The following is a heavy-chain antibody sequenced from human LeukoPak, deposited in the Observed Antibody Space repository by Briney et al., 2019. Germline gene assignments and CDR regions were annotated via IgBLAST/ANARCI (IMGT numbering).Heavy chain of an antibody. Sequence: GGSLRLSCAASGFTFSTYAISWVRQAPGKGLEWVSGISGNGDNTYYADSVKGRFTIYRDNSKSRLSLQMNSLRAEDTAVYYCAKTLSSGWSGKFYFDYWGQGTLVSVPS. D-gene: IGHD6-19*01. CDR2: ISGNGDNT. V-gene: IGHV3-23*01. CDR3: AKTLSSGWSGKFYFDY. CDR1: GFTFSTYA. J-gene: IGHJ4*02.